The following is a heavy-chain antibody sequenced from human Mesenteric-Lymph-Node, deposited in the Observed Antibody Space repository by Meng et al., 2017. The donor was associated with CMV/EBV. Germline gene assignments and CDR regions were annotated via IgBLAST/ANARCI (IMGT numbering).Heavy chain of an antibody. CDR2: IIPIHGIA. J-gene: IGHJ3*02. D-gene: IGHD4-11*01. Sequence: SAKVSCKASGGTFSSYTISWVRQAPGQGLEWMGRIIPIHGIANYAQKFQGRVTITADKSTSTAYMELSSLRSEDTAVYYCARMTTVNDFDIWGQGTMVTVSS. CDR1: GGTFSSYT. V-gene: IGHV1-69*02. CDR3: ARMTTVNDFDI.